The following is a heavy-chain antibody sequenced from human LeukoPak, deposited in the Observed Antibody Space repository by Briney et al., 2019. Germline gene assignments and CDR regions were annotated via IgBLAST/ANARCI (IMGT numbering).Heavy chain of an antibody. D-gene: IGHD5-18*01. CDR3: ASELRGYSYGHGY. CDR1: GYTFTDFY. CDR2: VDPEDGER. J-gene: IGHJ4*02. Sequence: ASVKVSCKVSGYTFTDFYVHWVPQAPGKGREWMRLVDPEDGERIYAEKSQDRDNITADTSTDTAYMELSSLRCEDTAVYFCASELRGYSYGHGYWGQGTLVTVSS. V-gene: IGHV1-69-2*01.